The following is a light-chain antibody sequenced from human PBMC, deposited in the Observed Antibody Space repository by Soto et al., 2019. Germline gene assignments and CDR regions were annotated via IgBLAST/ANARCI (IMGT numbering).Light chain of an antibody. CDR2: GAS. J-gene: IGKJ1*01. V-gene: IGKV3-15*01. Sequence: EVVMTQSPATLSVSPGERATLSCRASETVATNLAWYQQKPGQAPMLLISGASTRAAGISDRFRGSGSGTEFTLTISSLRSEDSAIYYCQQYFEWPPMTFGQGTKVEI. CDR1: ETVATN. CDR3: QQYFEWPPMT.